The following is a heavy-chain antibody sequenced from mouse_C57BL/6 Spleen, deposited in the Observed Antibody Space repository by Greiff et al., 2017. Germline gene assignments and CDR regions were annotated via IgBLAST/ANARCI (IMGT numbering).Heavy chain of an antibody. CDR3: ARSHYLYYFDY. CDR1: GYAFSSSW. Sequence: QLQQSGPELVKPGASVKISCKASGYAFSSSWLNWVKQRPGKGLEWIGRIYPGDGDTNYNGKFKGKATLTADKSSSTAYMQLSSLTSEDSAVYYCARSHYLYYFDYWGQGTTLTVSS. V-gene: IGHV1-82*01. J-gene: IGHJ2*01. D-gene: IGHD5-5*01. CDR2: IYPGDGDT.